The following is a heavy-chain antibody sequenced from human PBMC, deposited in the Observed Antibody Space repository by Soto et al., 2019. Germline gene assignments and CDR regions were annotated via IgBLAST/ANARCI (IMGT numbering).Heavy chain of an antibody. D-gene: IGHD1-1*01. CDR3: ARVERGTATTGVDAFDI. V-gene: IGHV4-34*01. CDR2: MSHSGGT. Sequence: QVQLQQWGAGLLKPSETLSLTCAVFGGSVNSGNYYWSWIRQPPGKGLEWIGEMSHSGGTHFNPSLKMRVTISVDTSKNQFSLKMSSVTAADTALYYCARVERGTATTGVDAFDIWGPGTMVTVSS. CDR1: GGSVNSGNYY. J-gene: IGHJ3*02.